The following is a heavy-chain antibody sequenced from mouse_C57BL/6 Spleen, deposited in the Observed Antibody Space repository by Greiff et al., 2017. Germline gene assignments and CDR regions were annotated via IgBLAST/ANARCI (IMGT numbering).Heavy chain of an antibody. CDR2: ISYDGSN. CDR3: ARHNYFDY. V-gene: IGHV3-6*01. CDR1: GYSITSGYY. Sequence: EVKLQESGPGLVKPSQSLSLPCSVTGYSITSGYYWNWIRQFPGNKLEWMGYISYDGSNNYNPSLKNRISITRDTSKNQFFLKLNSVTTEDTATYYCARHNYFDYWGQGTTLTVSS. J-gene: IGHJ2*01.